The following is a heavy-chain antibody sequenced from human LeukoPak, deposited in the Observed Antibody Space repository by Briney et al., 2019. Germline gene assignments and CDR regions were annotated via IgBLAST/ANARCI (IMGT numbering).Heavy chain of an antibody. CDR1: GGSISSSSYY. D-gene: IGHD4-17*01. J-gene: IGHJ2*01. V-gene: IGHV4-61*05. CDR2: IYYSGST. Sequence: SETLSLTCTVSGGSISSSSYYWSWIRQPPGKGLEWIGYIYYSGSTNYNPSLKSRVTISVDTSKNQFSLKLSSVTAADTAVYYCANTVPRGWYFDLWGRGTLVTVSS. CDR3: ANTVPRGWYFDL.